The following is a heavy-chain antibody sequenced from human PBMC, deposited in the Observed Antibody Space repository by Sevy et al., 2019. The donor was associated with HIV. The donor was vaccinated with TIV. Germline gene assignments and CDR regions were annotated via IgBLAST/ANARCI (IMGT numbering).Heavy chain of an antibody. J-gene: IGHJ3*02. D-gene: IGHD3-22*01. CDR2: ISYDGSNK. CDR3: ARDRGSGYPQYDAFDI. Sequence: GGSLRLSCAASGFTFSSYAMHWVRQAPGKGLEWVAVISYDGSNKYYADSVKGRFTISRDNSKNTLYPQMNSLRAEDTAVYYCARDRGSGYPQYDAFDIWGQGTMVTVSS. CDR1: GFTFSSYA. V-gene: IGHV3-30-3*01.